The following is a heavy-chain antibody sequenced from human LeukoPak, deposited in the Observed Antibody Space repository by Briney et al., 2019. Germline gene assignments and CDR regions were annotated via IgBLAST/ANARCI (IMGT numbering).Heavy chain of an antibody. CDR3: ARDAPHYYGSGRVGLDV. CDR1: GCSISNYY. D-gene: IGHD3-10*01. J-gene: IGHJ6*02. Sequence: SETLSLTCTVSGCSISNYYWSLIRQPPGKGLEWIGYIYYSGSTNYNPSLKSRVTISVDTSKNQFSLKLNSVTAADTAVYYCARDAPHYYGSGRVGLDVWGQGTTVTVSS. V-gene: IGHV4-59*01. CDR2: IYYSGST.